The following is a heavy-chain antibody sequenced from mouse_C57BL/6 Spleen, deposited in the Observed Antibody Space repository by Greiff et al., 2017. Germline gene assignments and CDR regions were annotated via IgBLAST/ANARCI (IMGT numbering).Heavy chain of an antibody. CDR1: GYTFTSYW. CDR3: ARSHTAGRRYFDY. D-gene: IGHD1-2*01. V-gene: IGHV1-53*01. Sequence: VQLQQPGTELVKPGASVKLSCKASGYTFTSYWMHWVKQRPGQGLEWIGNINPSNGGTNYNEKFKSKATLTVDKSSSTAYMQLSSLTSEDSAVYYCARSHTAGRRYFDYWGQGTTLTVSS. J-gene: IGHJ2*01. CDR2: INPSNGGT.